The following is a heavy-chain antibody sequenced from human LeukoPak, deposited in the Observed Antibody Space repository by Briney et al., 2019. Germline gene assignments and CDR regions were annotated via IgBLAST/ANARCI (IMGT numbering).Heavy chain of an antibody. CDR2: INHSGST. D-gene: IGHD3-10*01. CDR1: GGSFSGYY. J-gene: IGHJ5*02. V-gene: IGHV4-34*01. CDR3: ARGPYYYGSGSYWNWFDP. Sequence: SETLPLTCAVYGGSFSGYYWSWIRQPPGKGLEWIGEINHSGSTNYNPSLKSRVTISVDTSKNQFSLKLSSVTAADTAVYYCARGPYYYGSGSYWNWFDPWGQGTLVTVSS.